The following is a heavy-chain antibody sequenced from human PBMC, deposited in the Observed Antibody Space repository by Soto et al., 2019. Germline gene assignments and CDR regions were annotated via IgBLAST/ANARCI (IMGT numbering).Heavy chain of an antibody. Sequence: ASVKVSCKASGYTFTSYYMHWVRQAPGQGLEWMGIINPSGGSTSYAQKFQGRVTMTRDTSTSTVYMELSSLRSEDTAVYYCARDGEVGAIGGLKLYYYYYGMDVWG. CDR2: INPSGGST. CDR1: GYTFTSYY. D-gene: IGHD1-26*01. CDR3: ARDGEVGAIGGLKLYYYYYGMDV. J-gene: IGHJ6*02. V-gene: IGHV1-46*03.